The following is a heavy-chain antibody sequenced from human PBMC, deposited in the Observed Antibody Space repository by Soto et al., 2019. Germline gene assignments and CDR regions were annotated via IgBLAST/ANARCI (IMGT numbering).Heavy chain of an antibody. V-gene: IGHV4-59*01. Sequence: SETLSLTCTVSGASTSDAYWTWIRQPSGKGLEWIGYIHSSGNTDFNPTVKGRLTISLDTSKNQFYLNLISVTAADAAKYFCARVCSGGCYYAVDVWGPGTAVTV. J-gene: IGHJ6*02. CDR3: ARVCSGGCYYAVDV. CDR1: GASTSDAY. D-gene: IGHD2-15*01. CDR2: IHSSGNT.